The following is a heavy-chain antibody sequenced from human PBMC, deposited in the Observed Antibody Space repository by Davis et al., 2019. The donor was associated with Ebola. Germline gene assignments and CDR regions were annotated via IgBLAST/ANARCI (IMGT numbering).Heavy chain of an antibody. Sequence: SQTLSLTRALPGGRLSSHSASCYCIRKSPSKSLEWLGSTYYKSKWYNDYAVSVKSRIPINPDTSKNQFSLQLNSVTPEDTAVYYCARAGSYYNGMDVWGQGTTVTVAS. CDR3: ARAGSYYNGMDV. V-gene: IGHV6-1*01. CDR2: TYYKSKWYN. D-gene: IGHD3-10*01. CDR1: GGRLSSHSAS. J-gene: IGHJ6*02.